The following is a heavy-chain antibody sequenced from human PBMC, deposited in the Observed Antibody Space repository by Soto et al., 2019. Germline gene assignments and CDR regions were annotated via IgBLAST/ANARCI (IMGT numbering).Heavy chain of an antibody. D-gene: IGHD3-22*01. J-gene: IGHJ4*02. CDR1: GFTFSDYY. CDR2: ISSSSSYT. Sequence: QVQLVESGGGLVQPGGSLRLSCAASGFTFSDYYMSWIRQAPGKGLEWVSYISSSSSYTNYADSVKGRFTISRDNAKNSLYLQMNSLRAEDTAVYYCAIDSSGMGVLDWGQGTLVTVSS. V-gene: IGHV3-11*05. CDR3: AIDSSGMGVLD.